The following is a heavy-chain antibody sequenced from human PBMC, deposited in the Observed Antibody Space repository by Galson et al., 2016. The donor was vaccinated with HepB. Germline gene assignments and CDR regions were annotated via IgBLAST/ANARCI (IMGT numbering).Heavy chain of an antibody. CDR2: IYPGDSET. CDR1: GYTFTSHW. CDR3: ARSLNYSNYVN. V-gene: IGHV5-51*01. Sequence: QSGAEVKKPGESLKISCKTSGYTFTSHWIGWVRQMSGKGLEWMGIIYPGDSETRYSPSFEGQVTISADKSVGTAFLQWGSLKASDTALYYCARSLNYSNYVNWGQGTPVTVSS. J-gene: IGHJ4*02. D-gene: IGHD4-11*01.